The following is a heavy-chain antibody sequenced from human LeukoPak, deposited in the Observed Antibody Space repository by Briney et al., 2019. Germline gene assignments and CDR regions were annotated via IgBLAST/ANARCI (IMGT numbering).Heavy chain of an antibody. CDR2: ISGSGSST. CDR1: GFTYSSYA. CDR3: AKLSGSSPKGAYFAY. V-gene: IGHV3-23*01. J-gene: IGHJ4*02. Sequence: GGSLRLSCAASGFTYSSYAMSWVRQAPGKGLEWVSAISGSGSSTYYADSVKGRFTISRDNSKNTLYLQTNSLRAEDTAVYYCAKLSGSSPKGAYFAYWGQGALVTVSS. D-gene: IGHD1-26*01.